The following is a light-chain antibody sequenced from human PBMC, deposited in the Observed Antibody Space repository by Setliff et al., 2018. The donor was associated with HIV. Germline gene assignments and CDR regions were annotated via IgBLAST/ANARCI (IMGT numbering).Light chain of an antibody. CDR2: EVR. CDR3: SSYAITNTLP. J-gene: IGLJ1*01. CDR1: SSDVGGYNF. Sequence: QSALTQPPSASGSPGQSVTISCTGTSSDVGGYNFVSWYQQHPGKAPKLIIYEVRNRPSGVSNRFSGSKSGNTASLTISGLQTEDEADYYCSSYAITNTLPFGTGTKV. V-gene: IGLV2-14*01.